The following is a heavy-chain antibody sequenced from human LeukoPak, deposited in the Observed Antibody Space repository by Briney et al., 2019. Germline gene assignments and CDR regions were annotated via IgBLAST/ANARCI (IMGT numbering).Heavy chain of an antibody. D-gene: IGHD6-19*01. V-gene: IGHV3-30-3*02. Sequence: PGRSLRLSCAASGFTFSSYAMHWVRQAPGKGLEWVAVISYDGSNKYYADSVKGRFTISRDNSKNTLYLQMNSLRAEDTAVYYCLTGIAVAGDYWGQGTLVTVSS. J-gene: IGHJ4*02. CDR1: GFTFSSYA. CDR2: ISYDGSNK. CDR3: LTGIAVAGDY.